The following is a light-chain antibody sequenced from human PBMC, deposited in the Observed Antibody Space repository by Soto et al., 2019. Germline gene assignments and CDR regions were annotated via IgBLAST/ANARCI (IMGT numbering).Light chain of an antibody. CDR2: ATS. Sequence: EIVLTQSPATLSVSPGETVSLSCRASQSVSNKLAWFQQKPGQAPRLLMSATSTRATGIPARFSGSGSGTEFTLTVSSLQAEDVAVYYCQQYYTTPWTFGQGTKVDIK. V-gene: IGKV3D-15*01. CDR3: QQYYTTPWT. CDR1: QSVSNK. J-gene: IGKJ1*01.